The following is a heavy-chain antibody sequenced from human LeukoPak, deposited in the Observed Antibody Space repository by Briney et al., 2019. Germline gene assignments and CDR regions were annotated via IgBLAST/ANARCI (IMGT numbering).Heavy chain of an antibody. CDR2: ISHRVSDV. CDR3: AKDPRPYSSSWYWFDP. CDR1: GFTFSDYY. Sequence: TGGSLRLSCAASGFTFSDYYMSWIRQAPGKGLEWVSYISHRVSDVQYADSVKGRFTISRDNSKNTLYLQMNSLRAEDTAVYYCAKDPRPYSSSWYWFDPWGQGTLVTVSS. D-gene: IGHD6-13*01. J-gene: IGHJ5*02. V-gene: IGHV3-11*04.